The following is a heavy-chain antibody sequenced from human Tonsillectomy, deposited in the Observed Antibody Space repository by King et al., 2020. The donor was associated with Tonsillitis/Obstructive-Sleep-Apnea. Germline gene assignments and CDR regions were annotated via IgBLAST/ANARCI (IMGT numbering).Heavy chain of an antibody. CDR3: ARHLGRDCSSTSCYQFDY. J-gene: IGHJ4*02. V-gene: IGHV4-39*01. D-gene: IGHD2-2*01. CDR2: IDYSGST. Sequence: QLQESGPGLVKPSETLSLTCIVSDGSIRSSTYYWGWVRQPPGKGLEWIGSIDYSGSTYYNPSLKSRVTIFVDTSKNHFSLKLSSVTAADTAVYYCARHLGRDCSSTSCYQFDYWGQGTLVTVSS. CDR1: DGSIRSSTYY.